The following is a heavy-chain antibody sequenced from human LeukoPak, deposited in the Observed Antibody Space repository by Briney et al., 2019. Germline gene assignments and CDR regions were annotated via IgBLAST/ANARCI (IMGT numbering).Heavy chain of an antibody. Sequence: GASVKVSCKASGYTFTSYAMNWVRQAPGQGLEWMGWINTNTGNPTYAQDFTGRFVFSLDTSVSTAYLQISSLKAEDTAVYYCARDFSMTTVTPGDYWGQGTLVTVSS. CDR3: ARDFSMTTVTPGDY. CDR2: INTNTGNP. J-gene: IGHJ4*02. CDR1: GYTFTSYA. D-gene: IGHD4-17*01. V-gene: IGHV7-4-1*02.